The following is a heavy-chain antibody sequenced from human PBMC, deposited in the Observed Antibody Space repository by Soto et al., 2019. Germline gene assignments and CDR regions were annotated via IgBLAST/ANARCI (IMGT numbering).Heavy chain of an antibody. CDR3: ARLRGMTTVPNPPRYYYGMDV. CDR1: GYSFTSYW. J-gene: IGHJ6*02. CDR2: IDPSDSYT. V-gene: IGHV5-10-1*01. D-gene: IGHD4-4*01. Sequence: GESLKISCKGSGYSFTSYWISWVRQMPGKGLEWMGRIDPSDSYTNYSPSFQGHVTISADKSISTAYLQWSSLKASDTSMYYCARLRGMTTVPNPPRYYYGMDVWGQVTTVTVSS.